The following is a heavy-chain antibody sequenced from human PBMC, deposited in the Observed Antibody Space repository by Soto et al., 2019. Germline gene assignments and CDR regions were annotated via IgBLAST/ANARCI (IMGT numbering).Heavy chain of an antibody. CDR2: IYYSGST. D-gene: IGHD2-21*01. Sequence: QVQLQESGPGLVKPSQTLSLTCTVSGGSISSGGYYWSWIRQHPGKGLEWIGYIYYSGSTYYNPSLKSRVTISVDTSKNQFALKLSSVTAADTAVYYCARDGGAYCGGDCYSEMGPNWFVPWGQGTLVTVSS. CDR1: GGSISSGGYY. CDR3: ARDGGAYCGGDCYSEMGPNWFVP. J-gene: IGHJ5*02. V-gene: IGHV4-31*03.